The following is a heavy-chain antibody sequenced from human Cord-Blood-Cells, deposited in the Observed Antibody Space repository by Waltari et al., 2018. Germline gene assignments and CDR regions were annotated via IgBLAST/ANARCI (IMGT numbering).Heavy chain of an antibody. CDR3: ARDLAVGYSGYGFDY. Sequence: QVQLVQSGAEVKKPGSSVKVSCKASGGTFSSYTISWVRQATGQGLEWMGRISPILGIANYAQKFQGRVTITADKSTSTAYMELSSLRSEDTAVYYCARDLAVGYSGYGFDYWGQGTLVTVSS. J-gene: IGHJ4*02. V-gene: IGHV1-69*08. CDR2: ISPILGIA. CDR1: GGTFSSYT. D-gene: IGHD5-12*01.